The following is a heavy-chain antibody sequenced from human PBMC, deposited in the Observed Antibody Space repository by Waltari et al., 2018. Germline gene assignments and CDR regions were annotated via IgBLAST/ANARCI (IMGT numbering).Heavy chain of an antibody. D-gene: IGHD3-3*01. V-gene: IGHV3-48*03. CDR3: ARVEYYDFWSGYYPSAASFDY. CDR1: GFTFSSYE. CDR2: ISSSGSTI. J-gene: IGHJ4*02. Sequence: EVQLVESGGGLVQPGGSLRLSCAASGFTFSSYEMNWVRQAPGKGLEWVSYISSSGSTIYYADSVKGRFTISRDNAKNSLYLQMNSLRAEDTAVYYCARVEYYDFWSGYYPSAASFDYWGQGTLVTVSS.